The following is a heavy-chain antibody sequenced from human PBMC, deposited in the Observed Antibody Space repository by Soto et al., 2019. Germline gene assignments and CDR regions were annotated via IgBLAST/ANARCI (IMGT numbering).Heavy chain of an antibody. V-gene: IGHV2-5*02. Sequence: QITLKESGPTLVKPTQTLTLTCTSSGLSLSTSGVGVGWIRQPPGKALEWLALIYWDDDKRYSPSLKSRLTITKDTSKNQVVLTMTNMEPVDTATYYCAHTKGYYGFWSGAWKKVNWFDSWGQGTLVTVSS. CDR1: GLSLSTSGVG. CDR3: AHTKGYYGFWSGAWKKVNWFDS. D-gene: IGHD3-3*01. CDR2: IYWDDDK. J-gene: IGHJ5*01.